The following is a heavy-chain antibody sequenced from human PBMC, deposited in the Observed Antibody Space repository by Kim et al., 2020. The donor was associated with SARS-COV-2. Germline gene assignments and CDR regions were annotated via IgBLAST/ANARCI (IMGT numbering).Heavy chain of an antibody. CDR2: ISYSGIA. Sequence: SETLSLTCTVSGGSISNYYWSWIRQPPGKGLECIGYISYSGIANYHPSLKRRVTISVDTSKNQFSLRLSSVTAADTAVYYCARSGSIRYYDLWGRGTRGT. CDR3: ARSGSIRYYDL. J-gene: IGHJ2*01. D-gene: IGHD3-10*01. V-gene: IGHV4-59*08. CDR1: GGSISNYY.